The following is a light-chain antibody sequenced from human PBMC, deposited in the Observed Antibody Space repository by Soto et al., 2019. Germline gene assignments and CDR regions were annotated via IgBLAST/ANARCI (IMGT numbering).Light chain of an antibody. CDR3: QKYNSAPHT. V-gene: IGKV3-15*01. Sequence: EIVMTQSPATLSVSPGERATLSCRASQSVSSNLAWYQQKPGQAPRLLIYGASTRATGIPARFSGSGSGTEFTLTISSLQSEDFATYYCQKYNSAPHTFGGGTKVEIQ. CDR2: GAS. CDR1: QSVSSN. J-gene: IGKJ4*01.